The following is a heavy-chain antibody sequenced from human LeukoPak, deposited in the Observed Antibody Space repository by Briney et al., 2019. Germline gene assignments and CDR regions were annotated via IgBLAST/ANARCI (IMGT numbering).Heavy chain of an antibody. J-gene: IGHJ6*02. Sequence: SVKVSCKASGGTFSSYAISWVRQAPGQGLEWMGRIIPILGIANYAQKFQDRVTMTTETSTTTAYMELRSLRSDDTAVYYCARDRAYYYDSGSFGDVWGQGTTVTVSS. CDR3: ARDRAYYYDSGSFGDV. CDR1: GGTFSSYA. D-gene: IGHD3-10*01. V-gene: IGHV1-69*04. CDR2: IIPILGIA.